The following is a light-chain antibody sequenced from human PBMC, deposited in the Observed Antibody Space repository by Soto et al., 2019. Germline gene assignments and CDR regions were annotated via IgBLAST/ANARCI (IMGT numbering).Light chain of an antibody. CDR3: CSCSSSTTDVR. V-gene: IGLV2-23*02. CDR1: NSDVGSDKY. J-gene: IGLJ2*01. CDR2: EVS. Sequence: QSALTQPDSVSGSPGQSIAISCSGTNSDVGSDKYVSWFQQHPGKAPKLMIYEVSKRPSGASDRFSGSKSVNTAALTNPGRQGEDECYYYCCSCSSSTTDVRFGRVTKLTVL.